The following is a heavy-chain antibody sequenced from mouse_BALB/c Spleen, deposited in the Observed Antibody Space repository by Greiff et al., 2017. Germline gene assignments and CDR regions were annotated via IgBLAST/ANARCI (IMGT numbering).Heavy chain of an antibody. CDR1: GYTFTDYE. D-gene: IGHD2-1*01. Sequence: VQLQQSGAELVRPGASVTLSCKASGYTFTDYEMHWVKQTPVHGLEWIGAIDPETGGTAYNQKFKGKATLTADKSSSTAYMELLSLTSEDSAVYYCTRDGNYWFAYWGQGTLVTVSA. J-gene: IGHJ3*01. CDR3: TRDGNYWFAY. CDR2: IDPETGGT. V-gene: IGHV1-15*01.